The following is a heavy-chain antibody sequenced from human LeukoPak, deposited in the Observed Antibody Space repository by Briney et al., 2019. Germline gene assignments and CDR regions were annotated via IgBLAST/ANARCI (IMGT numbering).Heavy chain of an antibody. CDR2: ISYDGSNK. CDR3: ARDCGGDCYTAFDI. Sequence: GGSLRLSCAASGFTFSSYAMHWVRQAPGKGLEGVAVISYDGSNKYYADSVKGRFTISRDNSKNTLYLQMNSLRAEDTAVYYCARDCGGDCYTAFDIWGQGTMVTVSS. D-gene: IGHD2-21*02. V-gene: IGHV3-30*04. J-gene: IGHJ3*02. CDR1: GFTFSSYA.